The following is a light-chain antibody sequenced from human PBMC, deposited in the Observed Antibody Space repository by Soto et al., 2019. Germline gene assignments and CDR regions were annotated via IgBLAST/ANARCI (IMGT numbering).Light chain of an antibody. V-gene: IGLV2-11*01. CDR2: DVS. J-gene: IGLJ3*02. CDR1: SGDVGGYNF. CDR3: YSYGGSYTWV. Sequence: QSVLTQPRSVSGSPGQSVTISFTCTSGDVGGYNFVSWYQQHPGKAPTLMIFDVSQRPSGVPDRFSGSKSGNTASLTISGLQADDEAGYYCYSYGGSYTWVFGGGTKVTVL.